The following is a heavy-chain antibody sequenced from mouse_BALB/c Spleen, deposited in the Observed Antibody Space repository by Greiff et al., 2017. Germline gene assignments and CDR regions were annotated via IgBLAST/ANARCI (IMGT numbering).Heavy chain of an antibody. V-gene: IGHV1S81*02. D-gene: IGHD1-1*01. Sequence: VKLMESGAELVKPGASVKLSCKASGYTFTSYYMYWVKQRPGQGLEWIGEINPSNGGTNFNEKFKSKATLTVDKSSSTAYMQLSSLTSEDSAVYYCTRGLRYFNYWGQGTTLTVSS. CDR3: TRGLRYFNY. CDR2: INPSNGGT. J-gene: IGHJ2*01. CDR1: GYTFTSYY.